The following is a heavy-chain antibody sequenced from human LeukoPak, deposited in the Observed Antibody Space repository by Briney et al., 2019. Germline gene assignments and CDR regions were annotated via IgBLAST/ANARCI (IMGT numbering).Heavy chain of an antibody. D-gene: IGHD6-19*01. Sequence: ASVKVSCKASGYTFTSYDINWVRQATGQGLEWMGWMNPNSGNTGYAQKLQGRVTMTTDTSTSTAYMELRSLRSDDTAVYYCARDVAIDSSGWYYFDYWGQGTLVTVSS. CDR2: MNPNSGNT. CDR1: GYTFTSYD. CDR3: ARDVAIDSSGWYYFDY. V-gene: IGHV1-8*01. J-gene: IGHJ4*02.